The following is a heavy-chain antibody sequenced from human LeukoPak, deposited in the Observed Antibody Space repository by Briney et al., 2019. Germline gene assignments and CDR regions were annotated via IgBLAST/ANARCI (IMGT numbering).Heavy chain of an antibody. CDR3: AGLVPAHF. J-gene: IGHJ4*02. V-gene: IGHV3-21*01. CDR1: GFTFSSYS. D-gene: IGHD2-2*01. Sequence: PGGSLRLSCAASGFTFSSYSMNWVRQAPGEGLEWVSSISSSSSYIYYADSMKGRFTISRDDAKNSLYLQMNSLRAEDTAVYYCAGLVPAHFWGQGTLVTVSS. CDR2: ISSSSSYI.